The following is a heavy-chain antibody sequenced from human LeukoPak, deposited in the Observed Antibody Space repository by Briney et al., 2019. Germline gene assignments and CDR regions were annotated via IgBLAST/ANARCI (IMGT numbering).Heavy chain of an antibody. CDR2: ISSSSSYI. CDR3: ARDGLWSGELSYPSY. CDR1: GFTFSSYS. D-gene: IGHD3-10*01. J-gene: IGHJ4*02. Sequence: PGGSLRLSCAASGFTFSSYSMNWVRQAPGKGLEWVSSISSSSSYIYYADSVKGRFTISRDNAKNSLYLQMNSLRAEDTAVYYCARDGLWSGELSYPSYWGQGTLVTVSS. V-gene: IGHV3-21*01.